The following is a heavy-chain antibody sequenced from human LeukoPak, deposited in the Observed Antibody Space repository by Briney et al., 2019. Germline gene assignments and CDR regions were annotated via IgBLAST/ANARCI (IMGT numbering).Heavy chain of an antibody. V-gene: IGHV4-39*07. CDR3: ARDTPNFRWYGGKTFDV. D-gene: IGHD4-23*01. J-gene: IGHJ3*01. CDR1: GGSISSNNYY. CDR2: IYYSGST. Sequence: SETLSLPCTVSGGSISSNNYYWGWIRQPPGKGLEWIGSIYYSGSTYYNPSLKSRVTISVDTSKNQFSLKLTSVTAADTAVYYCARDTPNFRWYGGKTFDVWGQGTMVTVSS.